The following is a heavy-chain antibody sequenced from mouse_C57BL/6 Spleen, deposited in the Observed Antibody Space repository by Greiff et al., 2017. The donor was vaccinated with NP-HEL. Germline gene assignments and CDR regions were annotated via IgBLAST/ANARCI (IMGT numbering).Heavy chain of an antibody. Sequence: QVQLKESGPELVKPGASVKISCKASGYAFSSSWMNWVKQRPGKGLGGIGRIYPGDGDTNYNGKFKGKATLTADKSSSTAYMQLSSLTSEDSAVYFCARWAGGGGDYWGQGTTLTVSS. D-gene: IGHD3-3*01. CDR2: IYPGDGDT. CDR1: GYAFSSSW. V-gene: IGHV1-82*01. J-gene: IGHJ2*01. CDR3: ARWAGGGGDY.